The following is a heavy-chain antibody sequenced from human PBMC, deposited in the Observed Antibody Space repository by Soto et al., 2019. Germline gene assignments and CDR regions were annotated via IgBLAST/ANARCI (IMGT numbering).Heavy chain of an antibody. CDR3: AGNYCSGGSCYYYYGMDV. V-gene: IGHV1-18*01. Sequence: QVQLVQSGAEVKKPGASVKVSCKASGHTFTSYGISWVRQAPGQGLEWMGWISAYNGNTNYAQKLQGRVTMTTDTSTSTAYMELRSLRSDDTAVYYCAGNYCSGGSCYYYYGMDVWGQGTTVTVSS. CDR2: ISAYNGNT. J-gene: IGHJ6*02. CDR1: GHTFTSYG. D-gene: IGHD2-15*01.